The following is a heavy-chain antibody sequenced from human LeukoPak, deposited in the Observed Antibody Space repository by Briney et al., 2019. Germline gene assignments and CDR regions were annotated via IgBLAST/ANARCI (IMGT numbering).Heavy chain of an antibody. CDR2: IWPDDSNI. Sequence: GESLKISCKGSGYTFTNHWIGWVRQMPGNGLEWMGMIWPDDSNIKYSPSFQGQVTISADKSIRTVYLQWNSLKASDTAIYYCARDGTRGYNYDYWGQGTLVTVSS. D-gene: IGHD5-24*01. CDR1: GYTFTNHW. V-gene: IGHV5-51*01. CDR3: ARDGTRGYNYDY. J-gene: IGHJ4*02.